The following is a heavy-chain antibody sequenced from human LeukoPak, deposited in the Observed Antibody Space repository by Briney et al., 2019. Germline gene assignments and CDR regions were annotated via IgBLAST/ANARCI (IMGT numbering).Heavy chain of an antibody. D-gene: IGHD5-12*01. Sequence: SETLSLTCAVYGGSFSGYYWSWIRQPPGKGLEWIGEINHSGSTNYNPSLKSRVTISGDTSKNQFSLKLSSVTAADTAVYYCARRGYSGYGNYWGQGTLVTVSS. CDR3: ARRGYSGYGNY. J-gene: IGHJ4*02. CDR2: INHSGST. V-gene: IGHV4-34*01. CDR1: GGSFSGYY.